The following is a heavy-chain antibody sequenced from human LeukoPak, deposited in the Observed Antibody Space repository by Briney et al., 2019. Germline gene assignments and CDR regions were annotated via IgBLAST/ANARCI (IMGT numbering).Heavy chain of an antibody. Sequence: PGGSLRLSCAASGFTFSSYAMSWVRQAPGKGLEWVSAISGSGGGTYYADSVKGRFTISRDNSKNTLYLQMNSLRAEDTAVYYCAKDGPIVGATIPGYWGQGTLVTVSS. V-gene: IGHV3-23*01. CDR2: ISGSGGGT. J-gene: IGHJ4*02. D-gene: IGHD1-26*01. CDR1: GFTFSSYA. CDR3: AKDGPIVGATIPGY.